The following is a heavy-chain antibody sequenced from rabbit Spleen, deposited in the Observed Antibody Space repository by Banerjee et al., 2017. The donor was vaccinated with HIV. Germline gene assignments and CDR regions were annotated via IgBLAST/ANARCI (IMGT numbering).Heavy chain of an antibody. CDR2: IYTGSSSGFT. J-gene: IGHJ4*01. CDR1: GLSFSSNYW. Sequence: EESGGDLVKPEGSLTLTCAASGLSFSSNYWICWVRQAPGKGLEWIACIYTGSSSGFTYSATWAKGRFTISKTSSTTVTLQMTSLTAADTATYFCARDLVAVIGWNFNLWGPGTLVTVS. D-gene: IGHD1-1*01. V-gene: IGHV1S45*01. CDR3: ARDLVAVIGWNFNL.